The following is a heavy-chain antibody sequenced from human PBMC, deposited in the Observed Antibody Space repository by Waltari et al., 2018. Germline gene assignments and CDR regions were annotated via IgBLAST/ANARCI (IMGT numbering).Heavy chain of an antibody. CDR1: GYTFTGYY. CDR2: INPNSGGT. V-gene: IGHV1-2*02. CDR3: ARVGGNWNYDLYYGMDV. D-gene: IGHD1-7*01. J-gene: IGHJ6*02. Sequence: QVQLVQSGAEVKKPGASVKVSCKASGYTFTGYYMHWVRQAPGQGLEWMGWINPNSGGTNYAQKFQGRVTMTRDTSISTAYMELSRLRSDDTAVYYCARVGGNWNYDLYYGMDVWGQGTTVTVSS.